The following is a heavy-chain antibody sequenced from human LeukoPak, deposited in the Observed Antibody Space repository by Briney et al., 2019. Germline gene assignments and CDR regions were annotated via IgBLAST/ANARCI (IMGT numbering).Heavy chain of an antibody. CDR3: ATSRIQLWSFDY. CDR1: GGTFSSYA. D-gene: IGHD5-18*01. J-gene: IGHJ4*02. CDR2: IIPIFGTA. V-gene: IGHV1-69*05. Sequence: AASAKVSCKASGGTFSSYAISWVRQAPGQGLEWMGGIIPIFGTANYAQKFQGRVTITTDESTSTAYMELSSLRSEDTAVYYCATSRIQLWSFDYWGQGTLVTVSS.